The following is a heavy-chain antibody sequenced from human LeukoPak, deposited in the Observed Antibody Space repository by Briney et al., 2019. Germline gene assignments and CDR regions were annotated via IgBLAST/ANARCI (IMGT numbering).Heavy chain of an antibody. J-gene: IGHJ6*03. CDR2: ISGSGGST. CDR1: GFTFTSYG. Sequence: GGTLRLSCADSGFTFTSYGMSWVRQAPGKGLEWVSAISGSGGSTYYADSVKGRFTISRDNSKNTLYLQMNSLRAEDTAVYYCAKAMIVVVSYYYYYMDVWGKGTTVTISS. V-gene: IGHV3-23*01. CDR3: AKAMIVVVSYYYYYMDV. D-gene: IGHD3-22*01.